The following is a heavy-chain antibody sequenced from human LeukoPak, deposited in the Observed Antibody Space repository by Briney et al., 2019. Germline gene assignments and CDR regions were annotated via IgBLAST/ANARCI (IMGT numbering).Heavy chain of an antibody. Sequence: GGSLRLSCAASGFTFSSYAMHWVRQAPGKGLEYVSAIISNGGSTYYANSVKGRFTISRDNSKNTLYLQMGSLRAEDMAVYYCAREVTMVRGVMEGRWFDPWGQGTLLTVSS. CDR3: AREVTMVRGVMEGRWFDP. CDR1: GFTFSSYA. D-gene: IGHD3-10*01. J-gene: IGHJ5*02. V-gene: IGHV3-64*01. CDR2: IISNGGST.